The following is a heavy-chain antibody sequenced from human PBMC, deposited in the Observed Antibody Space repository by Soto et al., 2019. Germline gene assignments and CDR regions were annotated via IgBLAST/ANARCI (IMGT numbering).Heavy chain of an antibody. CDR3: ARDRDYDPPSTMDV. CDR2: IIPIFGTA. CDR1: GGTFSSYA. V-gene: IGHV1-69*01. Sequence: QVQLVQSGAEVKKPGSSVKVSCKASGGTFSSYAISWVRQAPGQGLEWMGGIIPIFGTANYAQKFQGRVTITADESTSTAYIELSSLRSEDTSVYYCARDRDYDPPSTMDVWGQGTTVTVSS. D-gene: IGHD3-3*01. J-gene: IGHJ6*02.